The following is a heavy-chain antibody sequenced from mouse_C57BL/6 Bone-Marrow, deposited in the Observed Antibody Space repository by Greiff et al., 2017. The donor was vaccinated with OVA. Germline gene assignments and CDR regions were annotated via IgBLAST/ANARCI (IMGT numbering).Heavy chain of an antibody. CDR1: GYSFTSYY. J-gene: IGHJ4*01. D-gene: IGHD1-1*01. Sequence: QVQLQQSGPELVKPGASVKISCKASGYSFTSYYIHWVKQRPGQGLEWIGWIYPGSGNTKYNEKFKGKATLTADTSSSTAYMQLSSLTSEDSAVYYCARCGSTLYYYAMDYWGQGTSVTVSS. CDR3: ARCGSTLYYYAMDY. V-gene: IGHV1-66*01. CDR2: IYPGSGNT.